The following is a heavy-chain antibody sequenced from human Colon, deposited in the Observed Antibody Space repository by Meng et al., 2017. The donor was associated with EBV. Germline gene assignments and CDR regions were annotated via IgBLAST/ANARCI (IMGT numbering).Heavy chain of an antibody. CDR1: GGSITTRSYS. D-gene: IGHD4-17*01. Sequence: QRPGPGLVNPSGTLSLTSSVSGGSITTRSYSWGWLRQPPGDGLEWSASISDTGETFYNPSLRSRVTISVDTTKDQFSLRLSAVTAADTAVYFCGRQDHRDHGDPNWFDPWGQGTLVTVSS. J-gene: IGHJ5*02. CDR2: ISDTGET. CDR3: GRQDHRDHGDPNWFDP. V-gene: IGHV4-39*01.